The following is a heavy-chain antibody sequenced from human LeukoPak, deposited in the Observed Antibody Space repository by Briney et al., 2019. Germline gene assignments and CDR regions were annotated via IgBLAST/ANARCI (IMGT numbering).Heavy chain of an antibody. D-gene: IGHD3-10*01. V-gene: IGHV3-48*03. J-gene: IGHJ3*02. CDR1: AFSFTTYE. CDR3: ARDRAHLDAFDI. Sequence: GGSLRLSCTASAFSFTTYEMNWVRQAPGKGLEWVSYISGSGSSIYYADSVKGRFTISRDNAKNSLYLQMNSLRAEDTAVYYCARDRAHLDAFDIWGQGTMVTVSS. CDR2: ISGSGSSI.